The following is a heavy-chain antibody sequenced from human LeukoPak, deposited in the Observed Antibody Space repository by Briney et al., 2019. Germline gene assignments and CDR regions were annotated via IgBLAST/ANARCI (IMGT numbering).Heavy chain of an antibody. CDR1: GFTFSSYA. V-gene: IGHV3-23*01. CDR3: AKVPEDILTGLYYYYGMDV. J-gene: IGHJ6*02. D-gene: IGHD3-9*01. CDR2: ISGSGGST. Sequence: GGSLRLSCAASGFTFSSYAVSWVRQAPGKGLEWVSAISGSGGSTYYADSVKGRFTISRDNSKNTLYLQMNSLRAEDTAVYYCAKVPEDILTGLYYYYGMDVWGQGTTVTVSS.